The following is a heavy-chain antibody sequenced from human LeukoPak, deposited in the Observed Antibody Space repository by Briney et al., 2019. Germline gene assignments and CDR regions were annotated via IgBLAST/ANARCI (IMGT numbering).Heavy chain of an antibody. V-gene: IGHV3-23*01. CDR1: GFTFSSYA. CDR2: ISGSGGST. CDR3: AKAPGGYQLRGPFDY. D-gene: IGHD2-2*01. Sequence: GGSLRLSCAASGFTFSSYAMSWVRQAPGKGLEWVSAISGSGGSTYYADSVKGRFTISRDNSKNTLYLQMNSLRAEDTAVYYRAKAPGGYQLRGPFDYWGQGTLVTVSS. J-gene: IGHJ4*02.